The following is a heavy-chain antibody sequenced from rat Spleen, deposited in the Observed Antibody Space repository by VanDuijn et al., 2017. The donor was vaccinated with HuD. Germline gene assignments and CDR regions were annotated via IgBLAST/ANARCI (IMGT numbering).Heavy chain of an antibody. D-gene: IGHD1-1*01. CDR2: ISYEGSST. J-gene: IGHJ2*01. CDR1: GFTFSDYY. CDR3: AREVVGDY. V-gene: IGHV5-22*01. Sequence: EVQLVESGGGLVQPGRSMKLSCAASGFTFSDYYMAWVRQAPKKGLEWVASISYEGSSTYYGDSVKGRFTISRDNAKSTLYLQMNSLRSEDTATYYCAREVVGDYWGQGVMVTVSS.